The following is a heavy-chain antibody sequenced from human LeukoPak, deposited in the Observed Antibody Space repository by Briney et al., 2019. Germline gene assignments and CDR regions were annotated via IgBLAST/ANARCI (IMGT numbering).Heavy chain of an antibody. J-gene: IGHJ4*02. CDR3: AKDPGYSYGYLPGY. V-gene: IGHV3-9*01. CDR1: GFTFDDYA. Sequence: GGSLRLSCAASGFTFDDYAMHWVRQAPGKGLEWVSGISWNSGSIGYADSVKGRFTISRDNSKNTLYLQMNSLRAEDTAVYYCAKDPGYSYGYLPGYWGQGTLVTVSS. D-gene: IGHD5-18*01. CDR2: ISWNSGSI.